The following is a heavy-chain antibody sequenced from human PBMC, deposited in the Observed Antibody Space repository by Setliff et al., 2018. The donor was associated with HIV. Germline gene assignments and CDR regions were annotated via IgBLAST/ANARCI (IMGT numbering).Heavy chain of an antibody. J-gene: IGHJ4*02. CDR1: GASFSRGSYY. CDR2: IHYSGSI. Sequence: SETLSLTCTVSGASFSRGSYYWGWVRQSPGKGLEWIGNIHYSGSIYYNPSLKSRVTISVDTSKNQFALRLSSVSAADTAVYHCARPSLGIGGGSIFDFWGQGILVTVSS. CDR3: ARPSLGIGGGSIFDF. D-gene: IGHD3-3*01. V-gene: IGHV4-39*01.